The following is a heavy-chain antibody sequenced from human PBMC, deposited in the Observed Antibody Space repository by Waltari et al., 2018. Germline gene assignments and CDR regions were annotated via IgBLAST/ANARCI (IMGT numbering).Heavy chain of an antibody. D-gene: IGHD2-2*01. J-gene: IGHJ4*02. Sequence: QVQLQESGQGLVKPSGTLSLTCAVSGDSISGNYWWRWVRQSPEKGLECIGQVHHSGKTHYNPSLQSRVTISVDKPKNQFSLNLNSVTAADTAVYYCAGDRAIGLFFDYWGRGTLVTVSS. CDR2: VHHSGKT. V-gene: IGHV4-4*02. CDR3: AGDRAIGLFFDY. CDR1: GDSISGNYW.